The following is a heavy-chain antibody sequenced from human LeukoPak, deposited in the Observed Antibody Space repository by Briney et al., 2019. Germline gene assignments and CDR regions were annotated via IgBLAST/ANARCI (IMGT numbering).Heavy chain of an antibody. V-gene: IGHV3-23*01. Sequence: PGGSLRLSCAASGFTFSSYAMSWVRQAPGKGLEWVSGISGSGVSTYYADSVKGRFTISRDNSKNTLYLQMNSLRAEDTAVYYCAKEGWGTFGGDFDYWGQGTLVTVSS. CDR3: AKEGWGTFGGDFDY. CDR1: GFTFSSYA. J-gene: IGHJ4*02. D-gene: IGHD3-16*01. CDR2: ISGSGVST.